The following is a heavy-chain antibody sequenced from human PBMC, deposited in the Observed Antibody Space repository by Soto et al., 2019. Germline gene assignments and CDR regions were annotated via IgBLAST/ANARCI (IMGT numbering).Heavy chain of an antibody. J-gene: IGHJ4*02. V-gene: IGHV3-48*03. D-gene: IGHD2-21*02. CDR3: ARVGDKFYGLDY. Sequence: EVQVVESGGGLVRPGGSLRLSCAASGYTFSNHEMNWIRQAPGKGLEWVAYISSGGKTTYYAESLKGRFTISRDNDKNSLSLEMNGLRDEDTAMYYCARVGDKFYGLDYWGQGTRVIVSS. CDR1: GYTFSNHE. CDR2: ISSGGKTT.